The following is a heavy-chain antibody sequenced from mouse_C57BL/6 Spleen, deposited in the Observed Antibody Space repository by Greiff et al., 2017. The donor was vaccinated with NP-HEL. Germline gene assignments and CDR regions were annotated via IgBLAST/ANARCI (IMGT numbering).Heavy chain of an antibody. CDR3: ARKGDYYGSRVWYFDV. CDR2: ILPSIGRT. CDR1: DSEVFPIAY. Sequence: QVQLQQSGSELRSPGSSVKLSCKDFDSEVFPIAYMSWVRQKPGHGFEWIGGILPSIGRTIYGEKFEDKATLDADTLSNTAYLELNSLTSEDSAIYYCARKGDYYGSRVWYFDVWGTGTTVTVSS. J-gene: IGHJ1*03. V-gene: IGHV15-2*01. D-gene: IGHD1-1*01.